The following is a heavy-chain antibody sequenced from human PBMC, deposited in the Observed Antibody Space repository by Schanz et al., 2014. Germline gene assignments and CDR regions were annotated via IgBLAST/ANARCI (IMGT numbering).Heavy chain of an antibody. D-gene: IGHD4-17*01. J-gene: IGHJ4*02. CDR2: IWYDGSNK. CDR1: GLTFSDYY. CDR3: ARGYGDSPTDF. V-gene: IGHV3-33*08. Sequence: VQLLESGGGLVQPGESLRLSCAASGLTFSDYYMSWIRQAPGKGLEWVAIIWYDGSNKYYADSVKGRFTISRDNSKNTLFLQMSSLRSEDTAVYYCARGYGDSPTDFWGQGTLVTVSS.